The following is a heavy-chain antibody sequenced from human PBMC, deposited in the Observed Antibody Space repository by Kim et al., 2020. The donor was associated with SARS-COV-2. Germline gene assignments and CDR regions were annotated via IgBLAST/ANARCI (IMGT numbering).Heavy chain of an antibody. Sequence: YNPPLTRGVTISVETSKNQFSLKLSSVTAADTAVYYCSRGPYFFDSSGYYYWGRGTLVTVSS. CDR3: SRGPYFFDSSGYYY. J-gene: IGHJ4*02. V-gene: IGHV4-34*01. D-gene: IGHD3-22*01.